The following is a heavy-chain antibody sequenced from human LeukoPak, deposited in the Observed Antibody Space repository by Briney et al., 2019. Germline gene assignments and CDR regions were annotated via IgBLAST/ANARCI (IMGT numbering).Heavy chain of an antibody. V-gene: IGHV3-49*04. Sequence: GGSLRLSCTASGFTFGDYAMSWVRQAPGKGLERVGFIRSKAYGGTTEYAASVKGRFTISRDDSKSIAYLQMNSLKTEDTAVYYCTRERYYGSGSYHYYGMDVWGKGTTVTVSS. CDR2: IRSKAYGGTT. D-gene: IGHD3-10*01. CDR1: GFTFGDYA. J-gene: IGHJ6*04. CDR3: TRERYYGSGSYHYYGMDV.